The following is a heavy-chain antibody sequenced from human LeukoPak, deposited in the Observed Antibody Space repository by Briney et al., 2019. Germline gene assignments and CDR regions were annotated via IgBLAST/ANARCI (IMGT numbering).Heavy chain of an antibody. Sequence: PGGSLRLSCAASGFTFTNYAMSWVRQAPGKGLEWVSTISGSGGSTYYADSVKGRFTISRDNSKNTLYLQMNSLRAEDTAVYYCAKDLGSSGWYIDYWGQGTLVTVSS. J-gene: IGHJ4*02. CDR3: AKDLGSSGWYIDY. D-gene: IGHD6-19*01. CDR1: GFTFTNYA. CDR2: ISGSGGST. V-gene: IGHV3-23*01.